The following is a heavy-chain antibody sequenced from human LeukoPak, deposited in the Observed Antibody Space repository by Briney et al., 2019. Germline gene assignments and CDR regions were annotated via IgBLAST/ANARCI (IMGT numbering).Heavy chain of an antibody. CDR2: IEQDGSEK. CDR1: GFTFSSYW. J-gene: IGHJ4*02. V-gene: IGHV3-7*03. D-gene: IGHD6-13*01. Sequence: GGSLRLSCAASGFTFSSYWMSWVRQAPGKGLEWVANIEQDGSEKYYVDSVKGRFTISRDNAKNSLYLQMNSLRAEDTALYHCAREGAAAATFDYWGQGTLVTVSS. CDR3: AREGAAAATFDY.